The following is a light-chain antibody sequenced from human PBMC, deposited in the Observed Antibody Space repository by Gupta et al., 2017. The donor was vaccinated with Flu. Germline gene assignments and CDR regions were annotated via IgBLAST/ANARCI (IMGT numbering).Light chain of an antibody. J-gene: IGLJ3*02. V-gene: IGLV1-44*01. CDR2: NDN. CDR3: AAWDDSLTALSADGSLTGLWV. Sequence: WYQNLSGTAPRLLIYNDNQRPSGVPDRFSGSKSGTSASLAIGGLQSEDEADYYCAAWDDSLTALSADGSLTGLWVFGGGTKLSVL.